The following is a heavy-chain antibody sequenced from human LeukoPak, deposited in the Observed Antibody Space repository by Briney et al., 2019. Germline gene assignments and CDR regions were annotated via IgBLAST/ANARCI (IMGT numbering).Heavy chain of an antibody. Sequence: SETLSLTCTVSGGSITRDYWSWIRQPPGKGLEWLGYMYSSGSTNYNPSLKSRVTISVDTSKNQFSLKLSSVTAADTAVYYCARGRHDYVWGSYRYSPDFDYWGQGTLVTVSS. D-gene: IGHD3-16*02. V-gene: IGHV4-59*12. CDR1: GGSITRDY. CDR3: ARGRHDYVWGSYRYSPDFDY. CDR2: MYSSGST. J-gene: IGHJ4*02.